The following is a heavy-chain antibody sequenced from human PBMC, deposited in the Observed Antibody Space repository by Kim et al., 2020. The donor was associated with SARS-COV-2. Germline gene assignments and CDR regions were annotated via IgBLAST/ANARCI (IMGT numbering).Heavy chain of an antibody. Sequence: SETLSLTCTVSGYSISSGYYWGWIRQPPGKGLEWIGSIYHSGSTYYNPSPKSRVTISIDTSKNQFSLKLSSATAADTAVYYCARPFYYGSGIPTDAFDI. CDR3: ARPFYYGSGIPTDAFDI. J-gene: IGHJ3*02. D-gene: IGHD3-10*01. CDR2: IYHSGST. CDR1: GYSISSGYY. V-gene: IGHV4-38-2*02.